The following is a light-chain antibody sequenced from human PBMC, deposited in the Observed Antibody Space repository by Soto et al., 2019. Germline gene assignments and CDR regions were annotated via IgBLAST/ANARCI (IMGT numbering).Light chain of an antibody. CDR1: QSLLSTSDNKNY. CDR2: WAS. J-gene: IGKJ2*01. V-gene: IGKV4-1*01. Sequence: DIVIAQSPASLAVSLGERATVNCRSSQSLLSTSDNKNYLAWYQHKPGQPPKALIYWASTRESGVPERFSGSGSGTEFSLTINSLQAEDVAVYYCQQYYSSFHTFGQGTKLEIK. CDR3: QQYYSSFHT.